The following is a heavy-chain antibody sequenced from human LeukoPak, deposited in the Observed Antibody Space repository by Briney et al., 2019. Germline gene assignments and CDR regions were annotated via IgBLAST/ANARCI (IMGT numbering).Heavy chain of an antibody. CDR1: GGSVSSGSYY. D-gene: IGHD1-26*01. CDR2: IYYSGST. V-gene: IGHV4-61*01. J-gene: IGHJ5*02. Sequence: PSETLSLTCTVSGGSVSSGSYYWSWIRQPPGKGLEWIGYIYYSGSTNYNPSLKSRVTISVDTSKNQFSLRLSSVPAADTAVYYCASNLSGSYYNWFDPWGQGTLVTVSS. CDR3: ASNLSGSYYNWFDP.